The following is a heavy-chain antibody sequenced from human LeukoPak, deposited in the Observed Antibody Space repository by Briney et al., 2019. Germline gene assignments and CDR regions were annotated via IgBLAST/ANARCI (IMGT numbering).Heavy chain of an antibody. J-gene: IGHJ5*02. V-gene: IGHV1-2*02. Sequence: ASVKVSCKASGYTFTGYYMHWVRQAPGQGLERMGWINPNSGGTNYAQKFQGRVTMTRDTSISTAYMELSRLRSDDTAVYYCARDLFPYIAAAGRNWFDPWGQGTLVTVSS. CDR3: ARDLFPYIAAAGRNWFDP. CDR2: INPNSGGT. CDR1: GYTFTGYY. D-gene: IGHD6-13*01.